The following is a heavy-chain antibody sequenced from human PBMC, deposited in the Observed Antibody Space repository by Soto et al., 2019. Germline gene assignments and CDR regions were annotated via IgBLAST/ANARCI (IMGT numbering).Heavy chain of an antibody. CDR2: IIPIFGTA. CDR1: GGTFSSYS. J-gene: IGHJ6*02. D-gene: IGHD3-3*01. V-gene: IGHV1-69*01. CDR3: ARASPLLITMFVPALDV. Sequence: QVQLVQSGAEVKKPGSSVKVSCKASGGTFSSYSISGVRQAHGQGLEWMGGIIPIFGTANYAQKFQGRVTITADESTSTAYMELISLRSEDTAVYYCARASPLLITMFVPALDVWGQGTTVTVSS.